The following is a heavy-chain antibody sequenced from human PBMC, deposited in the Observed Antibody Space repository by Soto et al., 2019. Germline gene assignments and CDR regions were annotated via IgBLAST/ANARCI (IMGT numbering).Heavy chain of an antibody. V-gene: IGHV1-3*01. CDR2: INVGNGNT. J-gene: IGHJ4*02. CDR1: GYTFTSYG. CDR3: ATPQDYDGCLDS. Sequence: ASVKVSCTASGYTFTSYGISWVRQAPGQRLEWMGWINVGNGNTRYSQKFQGRLTLTRDTPGNTAYLELNSLISEDTAVYYCATPQDYDGCLDSWGQGTLVTVSS. D-gene: IGHD3-22*01.